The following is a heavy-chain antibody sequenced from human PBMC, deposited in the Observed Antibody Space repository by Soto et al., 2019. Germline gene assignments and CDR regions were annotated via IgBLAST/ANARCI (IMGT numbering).Heavy chain of an antibody. J-gene: IGHJ3*01. V-gene: IGHV4-4*07. CDR1: GDSVSGYY. Sequence: QVQLQESGPGLVEPSETLSLTCTVSGDSVSGYYWNWIRQSAAQGLEWIARISATGTNSYISSLNSRIPLSVGTSKNQFSLNLKFVTAADTAVYFCAGEQSWAADFWGQGTVVTVS. CDR3: AGEQSWAADF. CDR2: ISATGTN. D-gene: IGHD2-15*01.